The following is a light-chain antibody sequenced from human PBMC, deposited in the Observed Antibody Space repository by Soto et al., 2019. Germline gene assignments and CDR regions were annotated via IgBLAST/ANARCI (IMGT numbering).Light chain of an antibody. J-gene: IGKJ1*01. V-gene: IGKV1-5*01. CDR1: QRISTW. CDR2: DAS. CDR3: QKYHSAPRT. Sequence: DLQMTQSPSTLSASVGDGVTITCRASQRISTWLAWYQQKPGKAPKLLISDASSLETGVPSRFSGSGSGTDFTLTISSLQPEDIATYYCQKYHSAPRTFGQGTKVDI.